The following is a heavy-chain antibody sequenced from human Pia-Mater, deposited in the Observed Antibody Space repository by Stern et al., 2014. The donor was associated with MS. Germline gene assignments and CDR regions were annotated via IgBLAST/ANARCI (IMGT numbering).Heavy chain of an antibody. Sequence: QLQLQESGPGLVKPSETLSLICTVSGGSISSYYWSWIRQPPGKGLEWIGYIYYSGRTNFNPSLKSRVPISLDTSKNLFSLKLSSVTAADTAVYYCARNWYFDPWGRGTRVTVSS. CDR1: GGSISSYY. V-gene: IGHV4-59*01. CDR2: IYYSGRT. J-gene: IGHJ2*01. CDR3: ARNWYFDP.